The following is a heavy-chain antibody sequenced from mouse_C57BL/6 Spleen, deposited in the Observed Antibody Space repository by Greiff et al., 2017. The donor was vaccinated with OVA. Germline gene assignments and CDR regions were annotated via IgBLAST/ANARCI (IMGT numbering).Heavy chain of an antibody. CDR2: IYPRSGNT. Sequence: QVQLQQSGAELARPGASVKLSCKASGYTFTSYGISWVKQRTGQGLEWIGEIYPRSGNTYYNEKFKGKATLTADKSSSTAYMELRSLTSEDSAVYFCARRYDYDRNYAMDYWGQGTSVTVSS. D-gene: IGHD2-4*01. J-gene: IGHJ4*01. V-gene: IGHV1-81*01. CDR1: GYTFTSYG. CDR3: ARRYDYDRNYAMDY.